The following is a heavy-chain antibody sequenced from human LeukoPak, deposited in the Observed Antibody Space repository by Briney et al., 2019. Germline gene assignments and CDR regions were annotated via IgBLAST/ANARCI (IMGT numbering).Heavy chain of an antibody. Sequence: GGSLRLSCAASGFTFSSYWMHWVRQAPGKGLVWVSRINSDGSSTSYADSVKGRFTISRDNAKNTLYLQMHSLRAEDTAVYYCARDGGWELPFDYWGQGTLVTVSS. CDR2: INSDGSST. CDR3: ARDGGWELPFDY. J-gene: IGHJ4*02. D-gene: IGHD1-26*01. CDR1: GFTFSSYW. V-gene: IGHV3-74*01.